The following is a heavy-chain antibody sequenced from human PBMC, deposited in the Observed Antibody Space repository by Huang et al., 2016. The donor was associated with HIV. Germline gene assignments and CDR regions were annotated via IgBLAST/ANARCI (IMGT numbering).Heavy chain of an antibody. D-gene: IGHD2-21*01. V-gene: IGHV3-9*01. J-gene: IGHJ4*02. CDR1: GLSFDEFA. CDR2: ISGNSDDV. Sequence: EVQLVESGGGSVQPGRSLRLSCIASGLSFDEFAMHWVRQPPGKGLEWGSSISGNSDDVDYADSVRGRFTVSRDSAKNSLYLQMNSLGAEDTAFYFYAKVKRSWLQLGGDDSYFDSWGRGTLVIVSS. CDR3: AKVKRSWLQLGGDDSYFDS.